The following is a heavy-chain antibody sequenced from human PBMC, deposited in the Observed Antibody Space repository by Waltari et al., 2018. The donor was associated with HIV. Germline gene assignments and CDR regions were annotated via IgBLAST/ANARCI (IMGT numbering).Heavy chain of an antibody. CDR2: SSTYNGNT. Sequence: QVQLVQSGAEVKKPGASVKVSCKASGYTFTSYGISWVRQAPGQGLEWMGWSSTYNGNTNYAQKLQGRVPMTTDTSTSTAYMALRSLKSDDTAVYYCARDPSRDAAIFGGLKDYWGQGTLLTVSS. J-gene: IGHJ4*02. CDR1: GYTFTSYG. V-gene: IGHV1-18*01. D-gene: IGHD3-3*01. CDR3: ARDPSRDAAIFGGLKDY.